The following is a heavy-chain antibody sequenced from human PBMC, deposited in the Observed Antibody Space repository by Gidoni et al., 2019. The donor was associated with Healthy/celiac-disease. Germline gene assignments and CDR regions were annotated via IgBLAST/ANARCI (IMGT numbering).Heavy chain of an antibody. CDR2: INHSGST. D-gene: IGHD3-22*01. CDR1: GGSLSGYY. V-gene: IGHV4-34*01. Sequence: QVQLQPWGAGLLKPSETLSLTCAVYGGSLSGYYWSWLRQPPRKGLEGIGEINHSGSTNYNPYLKSRVTISVDTSKNQFSVKLSSVTAADTAVYYCSRREQVVIYGHDDWGQGTLVTVSS. J-gene: IGHJ4*02. CDR3: SRREQVVIYGHDD.